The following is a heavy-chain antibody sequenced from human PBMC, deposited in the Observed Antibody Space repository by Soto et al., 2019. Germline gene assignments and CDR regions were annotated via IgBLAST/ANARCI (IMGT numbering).Heavy chain of an antibody. J-gene: IGHJ5*02. CDR1: GFTVSSNY. Sequence: EVQLVESGGGLVQPGGSLRLSCAASGFTVSSNYMSWVRQAPGKGLEWVSVIYSGGSTYYADSVKGRFTISRDNSKNTXXLKMNSLRAEDTAVYYCARASYCISTSCYFGWFDPWGQGTLVTVSS. CDR3: ARASYCISTSCYFGWFDP. CDR2: IYSGGST. V-gene: IGHV3-66*01. D-gene: IGHD2-2*01.